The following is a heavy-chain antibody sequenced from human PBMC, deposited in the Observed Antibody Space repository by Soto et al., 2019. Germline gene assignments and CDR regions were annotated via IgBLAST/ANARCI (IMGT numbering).Heavy chain of an antibody. CDR2: ITYNGGST. CDR3: ANIPSLGYCSSTSCYAAYAFDI. V-gene: IGHV3-23*01. D-gene: IGHD2-2*01. J-gene: IGHJ3*02. CDR1: GFTFSSYA. Sequence: PGGSLRLSCAASGFTFSSYAMSWVRQAPGKGLEWVSVITYNGGSTYYADSVKGRFTISRDNSKNTLYLQMNSLRAEDTAVYYCANIPSLGYCSSTSCYAAYAFDIWGQGTMVTVSS.